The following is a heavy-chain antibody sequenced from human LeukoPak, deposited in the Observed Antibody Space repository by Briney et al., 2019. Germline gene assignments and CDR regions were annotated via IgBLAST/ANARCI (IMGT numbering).Heavy chain of an antibody. CDR2: ISYDGNNK. D-gene: IGHD5-18*01. CDR1: GFTLSSYS. J-gene: IGHJ4*02. V-gene: IGHV3-30-3*01. Sequence: GGSLRLSCVASGFTLSSYSMHWVRQAPGRGLEWVAVISYDGNNKYYADSVKGRFTISRDNAKNSLYLQMNSLRAEDTAVYYCARGVTPWSAMAFDYWGQGTLVTVSS. CDR3: ARGVTPWSAMAFDY.